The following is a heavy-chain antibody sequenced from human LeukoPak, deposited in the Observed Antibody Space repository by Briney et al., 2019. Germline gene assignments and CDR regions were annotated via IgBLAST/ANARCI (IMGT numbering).Heavy chain of an antibody. V-gene: IGHV4-34*01. Sequence: SETLSLTCAVYGGSFSGYYWSWIRQPAGKGLEWIGEINHSGSTNYNPSLKSRVTISVDTSKNQFSLKLSSVTAADTAVYYCAREASDSSGYDAFDIWGQGTMVTVSS. J-gene: IGHJ3*02. CDR2: INHSGST. CDR3: AREASDSSGYDAFDI. CDR1: GGSFSGYY. D-gene: IGHD3-22*01.